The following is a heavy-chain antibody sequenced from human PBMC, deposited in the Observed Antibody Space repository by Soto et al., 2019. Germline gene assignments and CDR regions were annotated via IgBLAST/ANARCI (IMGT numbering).Heavy chain of an antibody. CDR1: GGAISSGGYS. Sequence: SETLSLTCAVSGGAISSGGYSWGWIRQPPGKGLEWIGYMYHSGSTYYNPSLKSRVTISIDRSKNQFSLKLSSVTAADTAVSYCASVPDYWGQGILVTVSS. J-gene: IGHJ4*02. CDR2: MYHSGST. CDR3: ASVPDY. V-gene: IGHV4-30-2*01. D-gene: IGHD2-2*01.